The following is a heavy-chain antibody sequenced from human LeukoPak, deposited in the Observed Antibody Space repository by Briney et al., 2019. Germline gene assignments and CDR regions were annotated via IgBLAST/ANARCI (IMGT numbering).Heavy chain of an antibody. J-gene: IGHJ6*03. CDR1: GFTFSSYW. V-gene: IGHV3-53*01. CDR3: ARVEDYGLNYYYYYMDV. D-gene: IGHD4/OR15-4a*01. Sequence: PGGSLRLSCAASGFTFSSYWMSWVRQAPGRGLEWVSLMYSGGSSYYADAVKGRFTISRDNSKNTLYLQMNSLTVEDTAVYYCARVEDYGLNYYYYYMDVWGTGTTVNVSS. CDR2: MYSGGSS.